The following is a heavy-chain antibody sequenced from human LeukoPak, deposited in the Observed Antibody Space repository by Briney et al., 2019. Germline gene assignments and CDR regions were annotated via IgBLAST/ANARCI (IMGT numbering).Heavy chain of an antibody. J-gene: IGHJ4*02. CDR1: GFTFSNYG. Sequence: GGSLRLSCAASGFTFSNYGMHWVRQAPGKGLEWVGFIRYDGNDKYSADFVEGRFTISRDNSKNSLYLQMSSLRAEDTAVYYCAKPFPYSGSFFVDYWGQGTLVTVSS. CDR3: AKPFPYSGSFFVDY. CDR2: IRYDGNDK. D-gene: IGHD1-26*01. V-gene: IGHV3-30*02.